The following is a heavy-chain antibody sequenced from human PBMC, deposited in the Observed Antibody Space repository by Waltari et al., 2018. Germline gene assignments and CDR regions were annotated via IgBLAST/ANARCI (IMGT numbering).Heavy chain of an antibody. D-gene: IGHD3-22*01. J-gene: IGHJ3*02. V-gene: IGHV1-69*01. CDR1: GGNFSSHA. Sequence: QVQLVQSGAEVKKPGSPVKVSCKASGGNFSSHAISWVLPAPGQNTKWMGGIIPIFGTANYAQKFQGRVTITADESTSTAYMELSSLRSEDTAVYYCARDRTTYYYDSSGKWGAFDIWGQGTMVTVSS. CDR3: ARDRTTYYYDSSGKWGAFDI. CDR2: IIPIFGTA.